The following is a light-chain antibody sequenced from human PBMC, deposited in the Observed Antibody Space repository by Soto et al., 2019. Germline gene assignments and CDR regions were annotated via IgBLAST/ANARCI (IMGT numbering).Light chain of an antibody. CDR3: SSYTSSSTDV. CDR1: SSDVGSYNR. CDR2: EVS. V-gene: IGLV2-18*02. Sequence: QSVLTQPPSVSGSPGQSVTISCTGTSSDVGSYNRVSWYQQPPGTAPKLIIYEVSNRPSGVPDRFSGSKSANTASLTISGLQAEDEADYYCSSYTSSSTDVFGTGTKVTVL. J-gene: IGLJ1*01.